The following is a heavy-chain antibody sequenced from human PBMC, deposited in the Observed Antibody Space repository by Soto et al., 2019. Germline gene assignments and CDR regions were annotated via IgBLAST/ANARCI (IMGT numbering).Heavy chain of an antibody. CDR3: ASEVASSGLWFDP. CDR1: GYSFTSYR. D-gene: IGHD3-22*01. V-gene: IGHV5-10-1*01. Sequence: GESLKISCKGSGYSFTSYRISWLRQMPWKGLEWMGGSDPSDSYTNYSPSFQGHVTISADKSISTAYLQWSSLKASDTAMYYCASEVASSGLWFDPWGQGTLVTVSS. J-gene: IGHJ5*02. CDR2: SDPSDSYT.